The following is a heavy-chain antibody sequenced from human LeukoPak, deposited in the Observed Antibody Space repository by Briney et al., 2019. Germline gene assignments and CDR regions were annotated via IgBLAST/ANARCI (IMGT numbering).Heavy chain of an antibody. CDR1: GYSFTSYW. CDR2: IYPGDSDT. V-gene: IGHV5-51*01. J-gene: IGHJ5*02. D-gene: IGHD6-19*01. CDR3: ARLGGSSGWYFSGANWFDP. Sequence: GESLKISCKGSGYSFTSYWIGWVRQMPGKGLEWMGIIYPGDSDTRYSPSFQGQVTISADKSNSPAYLQWSSLKASDTAMYYCARLGGSSGWYFSGANWFDPWGQGTLVTVSS.